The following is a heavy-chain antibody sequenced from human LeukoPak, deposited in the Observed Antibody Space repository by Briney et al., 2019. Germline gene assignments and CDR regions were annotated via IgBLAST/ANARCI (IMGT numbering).Heavy chain of an antibody. CDR2: MNPNSVNT. J-gene: IGHJ4*02. CDR1: GYTFTSYD. CDR3: AKGGGYCTNGVCYSYLLLDY. V-gene: IGHV1-8*01. Sequence: GASVKVSCKASGYTFTSYDINWVRQATGQGLEWLGWMNPNSVNTGYAQKFQGRVTMTRNTSISTAYMELSSLRSEDTAVYYCAKGGGYCTNGVCYSYLLLDYWGQGTLVTVSS. D-gene: IGHD2-8*01.